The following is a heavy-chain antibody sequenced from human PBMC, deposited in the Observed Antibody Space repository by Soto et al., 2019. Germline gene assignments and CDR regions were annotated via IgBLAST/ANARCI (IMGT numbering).Heavy chain of an antibody. CDR3: ARAADYDFWSGYSYYGMHV. D-gene: IGHD3-3*01. Sequence: PAETLSLTCTVSGGSISSGGYYWSWVLQHPGKGLEWIGYIYYSGSTYYNPSLKSRVTISVDTSKNQFSLKLSSVTAADTAVYYCARAADYDFWSGYSYYGMHVWGQGTTVTVSS. CDR1: GGSISSGGYY. J-gene: IGHJ6*02. CDR2: IYYSGST. V-gene: IGHV4-31*03.